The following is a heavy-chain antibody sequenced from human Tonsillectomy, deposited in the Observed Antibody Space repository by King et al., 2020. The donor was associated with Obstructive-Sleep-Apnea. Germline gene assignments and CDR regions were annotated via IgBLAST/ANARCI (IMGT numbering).Heavy chain of an antibody. J-gene: IGHJ4*02. Sequence: VQLVESGGGVVQPGRSLRLSCAASGFTFSSYGMHWVRQAPGKGLECVAVISYDGSNKYYADSVKGRFTISRDNSKNTLYLQMNSLRAEDTAVYYCAKDPVGAISYLFDYWGQGTLVTVSS. CDR3: AKDPVGAISYLFDY. D-gene: IGHD1-26*01. CDR1: GFTFSSYG. V-gene: IGHV3-30*18. CDR2: ISYDGSNK.